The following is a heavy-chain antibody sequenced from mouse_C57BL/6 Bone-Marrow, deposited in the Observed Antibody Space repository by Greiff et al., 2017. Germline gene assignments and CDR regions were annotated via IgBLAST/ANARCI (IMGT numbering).Heavy chain of an antibody. D-gene: IGHD1-1*01. CDR3: ARRGYYYGSSYQSAMDY. J-gene: IGHJ4*01. CDR2: ISYDGSN. Sequence: EVKLMESGPGLVKPSQSLSLTCSVTGYSITSGYYWNWIRQFPGNKLEWMGYISYDGSNNYNPSLKNRISITRDTSKKQFFLKLNSLTTEDTATYYCARRGYYYGSSYQSAMDYWGQGTSVTVSS. CDR1: GYSITSGYY. V-gene: IGHV3-6*01.